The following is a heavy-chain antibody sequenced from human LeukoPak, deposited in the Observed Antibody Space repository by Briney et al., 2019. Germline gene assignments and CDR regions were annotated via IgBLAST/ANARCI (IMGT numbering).Heavy chain of an antibody. Sequence: ETLSLTCAVYGGSFSGYYWSWIRQPPGKGLEWIGEINHSGSTNYNPSLKSRVTISVDTSKNQFSLKLSSVTAADTAVYYCARSPYYDFWSSPLYYYYGMDVWGQGTTVTVSS. D-gene: IGHD3-3*01. CDR2: INHSGST. V-gene: IGHV4-34*01. CDR1: GGSFSGYY. CDR3: ARSPYYDFWSSPLYYYYGMDV. J-gene: IGHJ6*02.